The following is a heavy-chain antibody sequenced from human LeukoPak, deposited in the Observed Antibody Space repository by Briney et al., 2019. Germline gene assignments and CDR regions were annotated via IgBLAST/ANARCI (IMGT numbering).Heavy chain of an antibody. CDR1: GFTFSNAW. V-gene: IGHV3-15*01. Sequence: PGGSLRLSCAASGFTFSNAWMSWVGQAPGKGLEWVGRIQSKTDGGTTDYAAPVKGRFTIPRDDSKNTLYLQMNSLKTEDTAVYYCTTESGGDWGQGTLVTVSS. CDR2: IQSKTDGGTT. J-gene: IGHJ4*02. CDR3: TTESGGD. D-gene: IGHD2-15*01.